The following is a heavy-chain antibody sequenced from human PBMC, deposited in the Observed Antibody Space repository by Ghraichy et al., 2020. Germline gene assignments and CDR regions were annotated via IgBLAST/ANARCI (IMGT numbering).Heavy chain of an antibody. CDR1: GFTFSDYY. CDR2: ISSSGSTI. J-gene: IGHJ5*02. Sequence: GGSLRLSCAASGFTFSDYYMSWIRQAPGKGLEWVSYISSSGSTIYYADSVKGRFTISRDNAKNSLYLQMNSLRAEDTAVYYCAREAHYDFWSGSLTPPNWFDPWGQGTLVTVSS. D-gene: IGHD3-3*01. V-gene: IGHV3-11*01. CDR3: AREAHYDFWSGSLTPPNWFDP.